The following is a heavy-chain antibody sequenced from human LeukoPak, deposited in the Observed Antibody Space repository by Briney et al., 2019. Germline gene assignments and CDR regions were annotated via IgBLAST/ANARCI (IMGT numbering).Heavy chain of an antibody. D-gene: IGHD1-26*01. CDR1: GFIFSDYG. V-gene: IGHV3-30*02. CDR3: AKDQAGA. Sequence: GGSLRLSCAASGFIFSDYGMHWVRQAPGKGLEWVAFIRYDGNSQFYADSVKGRFTISRDNGKNALYLQMNSLGVEDTAVYYCAKDQAGAWGQGTRVTVSS. J-gene: IGHJ5*02. CDR2: IRYDGNSQ.